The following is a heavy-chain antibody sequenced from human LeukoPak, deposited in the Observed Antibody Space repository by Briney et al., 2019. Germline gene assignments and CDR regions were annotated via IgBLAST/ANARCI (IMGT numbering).Heavy chain of an antibody. D-gene: IGHD5-18*01. CDR2: INPNSGGT. J-gene: IGHJ4*02. CDR1: GYTFTGYY. Sequence: ASVKVSCKASGYTFTGYYMHWVRQAPGQGLEWMGWINPNSGGTNYAQKFQGRVTMTRDTSISTAYMELSRLRSDDTAVYYCARETDTGYSYGRDYFDYWGQGTLVTVSS. V-gene: IGHV1-2*02. CDR3: ARETDTGYSYGRDYFDY.